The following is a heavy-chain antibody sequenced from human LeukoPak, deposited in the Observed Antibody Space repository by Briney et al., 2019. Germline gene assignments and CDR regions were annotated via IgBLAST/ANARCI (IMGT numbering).Heavy chain of an antibody. V-gene: IGHV1-69*05. J-gene: IGHJ4*02. Sequence: SVKVSCEASGGTFSSYAISWVRQAPGQGLEWMGGIIPIFGTANYAQKFQGRVTITTDKSTSTAYMELSSLRSEDTAVYYCARGDTAMAFYYFDYWGQGTLVTVSS. D-gene: IGHD5-18*01. CDR1: GGTFSSYA. CDR2: IIPIFGTA. CDR3: ARGDTAMAFYYFDY.